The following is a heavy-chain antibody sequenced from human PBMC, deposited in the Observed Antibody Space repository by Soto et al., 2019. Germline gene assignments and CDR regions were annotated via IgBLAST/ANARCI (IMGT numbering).Heavy chain of an antibody. V-gene: IGHV1-8*01. CDR1: GFPFITYD. Sequence: GGSVKVSCKASGFPFITYDFSWVRHAAGQGLEWMGWMNPNNGNAGFAQKCRGRITMTRNTAIRTAYLELSSLRSDVSAVYFCARRKERSYPYYLDLWGQGTQVTVTS. CDR2: MNPNNGNA. CDR3: ARRKERSYPYYLDL. J-gene: IGHJ4*02. D-gene: IGHD6-25*01.